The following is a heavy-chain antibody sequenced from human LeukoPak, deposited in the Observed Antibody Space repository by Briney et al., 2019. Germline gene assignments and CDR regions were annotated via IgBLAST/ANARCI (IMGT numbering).Heavy chain of an antibody. CDR1: GGSISSYY. D-gene: IGHD4-11*01. CDR3: ARGYSTIAY. J-gene: IGHJ4*02. V-gene: IGHV4-59*01. Sequence: PSETLSLTCTVSGGSISSYYWSWIRQPPGKGLEWIGYIYYSGSTNYNPSRKSRVTISVDTYKHQFSLKLSSVTAADTAMYYCARGYSTIAYWGQGTLVTVSS. CDR2: IYYSGST.